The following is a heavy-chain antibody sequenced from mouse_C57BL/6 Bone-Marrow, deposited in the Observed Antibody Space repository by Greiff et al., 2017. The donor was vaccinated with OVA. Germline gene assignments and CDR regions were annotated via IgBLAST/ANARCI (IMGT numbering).Heavy chain of an antibody. Sequence: VKLMESGPGLVQPSQSLSITCTVSGFSLTSYGVHWVRQSPGKGLEWLGVIWSGGSTDYNAAFISRLSISKDNSKSQVFFKMNSLQADDTAIDYCARNQLGQEDYFDYWGQGTTLTVSS. D-gene: IGHD4-1*02. CDR2: IWSGGST. CDR1: GFSLTSYG. J-gene: IGHJ2*01. CDR3: ARNQLGQEDYFDY. V-gene: IGHV2-2*01.